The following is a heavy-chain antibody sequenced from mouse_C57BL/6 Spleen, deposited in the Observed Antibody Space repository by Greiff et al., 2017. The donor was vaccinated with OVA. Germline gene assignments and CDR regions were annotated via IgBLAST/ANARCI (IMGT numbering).Heavy chain of an antibody. CDR1: GYTFTSYW. CDR3: ARRLTGTSYFDY. J-gene: IGHJ2*01. Sequence: QVHVKQPGAELVRPGSSVKLSCKASGYTFTSYWMDWVKQRPGQGLEWIGNIYPSDSETHYNQKFKDKATLTVDKSSSTAYMQLSSLTSEDSAVYYCARRLTGTSYFDYWGQGTTLTVSS. D-gene: IGHD4-1*01. V-gene: IGHV1-61*01. CDR2: IYPSDSET.